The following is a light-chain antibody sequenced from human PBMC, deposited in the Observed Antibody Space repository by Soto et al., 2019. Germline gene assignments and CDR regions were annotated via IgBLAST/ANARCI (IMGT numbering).Light chain of an antibody. CDR3: CSYAGSYTRWV. CDR1: TSDIGDYNY. J-gene: IGLJ3*02. Sequence: QSALTQPPSASGSPGQSVTISCTGTTSDIGDYNYVSWYQQHPGKAPKLMIYDVSKRPSGVPDRFSGSKSGNTASLTISGLQAEDEADYYCCSYAGSYTRWVFGGGTKVTVL. V-gene: IGLV2-11*01. CDR2: DVS.